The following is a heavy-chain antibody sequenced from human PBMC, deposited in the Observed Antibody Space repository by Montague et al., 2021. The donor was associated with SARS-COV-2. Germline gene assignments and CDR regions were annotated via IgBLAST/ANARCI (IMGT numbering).Heavy chain of an antibody. CDR3: AKVAGSRDTFDI. V-gene: IGHV4-38-2*02. CDR1: GYSISTGYY. Sequence: SETLSLTCTVSGYSISTGYYWGWIRQPPGKGLEWIGTIYHSGSTYFNPSLKSRVTISVDTSKNQFSLNLSSVTAADTAAYYCAKVAGSRDTFDISGRGTMVPVSS. J-gene: IGHJ3*02. CDR2: IYHSGST. D-gene: IGHD6-19*01.